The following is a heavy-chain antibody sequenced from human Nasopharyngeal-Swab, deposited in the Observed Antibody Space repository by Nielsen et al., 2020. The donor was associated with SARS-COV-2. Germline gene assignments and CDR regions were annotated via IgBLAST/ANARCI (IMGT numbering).Heavy chain of an antibody. D-gene: IGHD7-27*01. CDR3: ARGFSTKNYWGSAQYYFDY. CDR1: GGSFSGYY. CDR2: INHSGST. Sequence: SETLSLTCAVYGGSFSGYYWSWIRQPPGKGLEWIGEINHSGSTNYNPSLKSRVTISVDTSKNQFSLKLNSVTAADTAVYYCARGFSTKNYWGSAQYYFDYWGQGTLVTVSS. V-gene: IGHV4-34*01. J-gene: IGHJ4*02.